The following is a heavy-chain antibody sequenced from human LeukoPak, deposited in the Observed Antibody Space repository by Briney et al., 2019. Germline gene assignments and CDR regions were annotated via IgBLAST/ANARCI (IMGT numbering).Heavy chain of an antibody. CDR3: ARGDPVPYYHGSGSYYIGWFDP. CDR1: GYTFTSYG. D-gene: IGHD3-10*01. J-gene: IGHJ5*02. V-gene: IGHV1-18*04. CDR2: ISAYNGNT. Sequence: GASVKVSCKASGYTFTSYGISWVRQAPGQGLEWMGWISAYNGNTNYAQKLQGRVTMTTDTSTSTAYMELRSLRSDDTAVYYCARGDPVPYYHGSGSYYIGWFDPWGQGTLVTVSS.